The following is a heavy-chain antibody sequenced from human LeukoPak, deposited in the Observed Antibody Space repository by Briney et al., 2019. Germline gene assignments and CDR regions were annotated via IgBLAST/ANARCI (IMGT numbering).Heavy chain of an antibody. V-gene: IGHV4-34*01. CDR2: INHSGST. J-gene: IGHJ6*04. CDR3: ARALYSMDV. CDR1: GGSFSGYY. Sequence: SETLSLTCAVYGGSFSGYYWSWIRQPPGKGLEWIGEINHSGSTNYNPSLKSRVTISVDTSKNQFSLKLSSVTAADTAVYYCARALYSMDVWGKGTTVTVSS.